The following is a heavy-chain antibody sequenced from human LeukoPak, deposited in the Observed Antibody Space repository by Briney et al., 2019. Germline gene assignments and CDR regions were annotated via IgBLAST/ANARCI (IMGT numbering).Heavy chain of an antibody. Sequence: ESGPTLVKPTQTLTLTCTFSGFSLSTRGVDVGWVRQPPGKALEWLAPLYWNDDKRYSPSLKSRLTVTKDTSENQVVLTMTNMDPVDTATYYCAHRMYWRLDYWGQGTLVTVSS. V-gene: IGHV2-5*01. CDR2: LYWNDDK. D-gene: IGHD3-3*01. J-gene: IGHJ4*02. CDR3: AHRMYWRLDY. CDR1: GFSLSTRGVD.